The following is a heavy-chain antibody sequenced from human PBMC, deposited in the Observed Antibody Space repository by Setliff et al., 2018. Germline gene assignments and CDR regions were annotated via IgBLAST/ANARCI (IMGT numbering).Heavy chain of an antibody. Sequence: SETLSLTCAVSDFSVSSNYYWGWIRQPPGKGLEWIANVYYSGSTYYSPSLKSRVTMSVDTSKNQFSLNLTSVTAADTAVYYCARATSGWYSAYYYYMDVWGKGTTVTVSS. CDR3: ARATSGWYSAYYYYMDV. CDR1: DFSVSSNYY. D-gene: IGHD6-19*01. CDR2: VYYSGST. V-gene: IGHV4-38-2*01. J-gene: IGHJ6*03.